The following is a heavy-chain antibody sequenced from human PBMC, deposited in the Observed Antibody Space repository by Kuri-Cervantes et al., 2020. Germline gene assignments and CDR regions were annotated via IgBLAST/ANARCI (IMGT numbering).Heavy chain of an antibody. D-gene: IGHD3-22*01. CDR3: ARDADDLITMIAVEGFGVDP. Sequence: ASVKVSCKASGYTFTGYHMHWVRQAPGQGLDWMGWINPNSGGTNYAQKFQGRVTMTRDTSISRAYMELSRLRSDDTAVYYCARDADDLITMIAVEGFGVDPWGQGTLVTVSS. CDR1: GYTFTGYH. J-gene: IGHJ5*02. CDR2: INPNSGGT. V-gene: IGHV1-2*02.